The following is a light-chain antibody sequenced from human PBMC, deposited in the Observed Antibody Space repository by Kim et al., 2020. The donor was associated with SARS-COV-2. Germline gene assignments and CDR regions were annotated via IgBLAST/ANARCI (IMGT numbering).Light chain of an antibody. V-gene: IGLV1-44*01. Sequence: GQRVPISCSGSRSNIGSNTVNWYQLLPGTAPKLLIYANNQRPSGVPDRFSGSKSGTSASLAISGLQSEDEADYYCAAWDDSLNAVVFGGGTQLTVL. CDR1: RSNIGSNT. CDR2: ANN. CDR3: AAWDDSLNAVV. J-gene: IGLJ2*01.